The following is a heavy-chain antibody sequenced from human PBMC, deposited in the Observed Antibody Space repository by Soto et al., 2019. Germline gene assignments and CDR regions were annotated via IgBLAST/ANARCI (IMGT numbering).Heavy chain of an antibody. CDR1: GYNFVDFW. J-gene: IGHJ3*02. D-gene: IGHD3-10*01. CDR3: AKNRGRTDAFNI. V-gene: IGHV3-74*01. CDR2: IDNGKTNT. Sequence: PGGSLRLSCAGSGYNFVDFWMHWVRQAPGKRLVWVSRIDNGKTNTVYADAVKGRFTISRDNAKNTLYLQMNSLRDEDTDVYYSAKNRGRTDAFNIWGQGTMVTVSS.